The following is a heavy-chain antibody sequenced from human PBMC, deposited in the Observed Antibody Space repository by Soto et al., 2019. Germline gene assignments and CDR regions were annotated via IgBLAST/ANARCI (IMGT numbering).Heavy chain of an antibody. Sequence: SETLSLTCTVSGDSISSSSYYWGWIRQPPGKGLEWIGSIYYGGSTFYNPSLKSRVTISVDTSKNQFSLRLSSVTAADTAVYYCSKTDYYYYGMDVWGQGTTVTVSS. CDR3: SKTDYYYYGMDV. J-gene: IGHJ6*02. V-gene: IGHV4-39*01. CDR1: GDSISSSSYY. CDR2: IYYGGST.